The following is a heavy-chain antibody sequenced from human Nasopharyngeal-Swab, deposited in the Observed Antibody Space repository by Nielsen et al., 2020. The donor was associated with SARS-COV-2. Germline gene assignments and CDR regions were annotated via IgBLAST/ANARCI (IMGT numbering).Heavy chain of an antibody. CDR1: GGSISSYY. CDR3: ARGRWIQLWLPYY. CDR2: IYYSGST. Sequence: GSLRLSCTVSGGSISSYYWSWIRQPPGKGLEWIGYIYYSGSTNYNPSLKSRVTISVDTSKNQFSLKLSSVTAADTAVYYCARGRWIQLWLPYYWGQGTLVTVSS. V-gene: IGHV4-59*12. D-gene: IGHD5-18*01. J-gene: IGHJ4*02.